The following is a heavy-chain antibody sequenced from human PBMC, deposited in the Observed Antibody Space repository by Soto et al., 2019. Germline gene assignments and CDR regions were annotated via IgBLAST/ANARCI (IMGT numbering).Heavy chain of an antibody. D-gene: IGHD2-2*01. CDR2: IITISDTT. J-gene: IGHJ6*02. CDR1: GGTFSSYA. CDR3: ARSQGSSTSLEIYYYYYYGMDV. V-gene: IGHV1-69*01. Sequence: QVQLVQSGAEVKKPGSSVKVSCKASGGTFSSYAISWVRQAPGQGLEWMGGIITISDTTNYAQKFQGRVTITADESTSTAYMVLSSLRSEDTAVYYCARSQGSSTSLEIYYYYYYGMDVCGQGTTVTVSS.